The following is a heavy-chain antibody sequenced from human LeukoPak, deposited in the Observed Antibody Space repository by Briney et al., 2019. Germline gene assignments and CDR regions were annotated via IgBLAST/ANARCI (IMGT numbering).Heavy chain of an antibody. CDR3: ASTKDHGYFDY. J-gene: IGHJ4*02. D-gene: IGHD2-15*01. V-gene: IGHV3-11*01. CDR2: ISSSGNTI. Sequence: GGSLRLSCAASGFTFSDYYMSWIRQAPGKGLEWVSYISSSGNTIYFADSVKGRFTISRDNAKNSLYLQMNSLRAEDTAVYYCASTKDHGYFDYWGQGTLVTVSS. CDR1: GFTFSDYY.